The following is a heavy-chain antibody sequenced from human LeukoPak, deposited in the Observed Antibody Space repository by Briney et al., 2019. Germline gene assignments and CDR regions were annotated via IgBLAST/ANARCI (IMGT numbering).Heavy chain of an antibody. CDR1: GGSISSYY. Sequence: SETLSLTCTVSGGSISSYYGSWIRQPAGKGLEWIGRLYTSGSTNYNPSRKSRVTMSVDTSKNQFSLKLTSMTAADTAVYYCARGGSSGYYYGWGQGTLVTVSS. CDR2: LYTSGST. J-gene: IGHJ4*02. D-gene: IGHD3-22*01. CDR3: ARGGSSGYYYG. V-gene: IGHV4-4*07.